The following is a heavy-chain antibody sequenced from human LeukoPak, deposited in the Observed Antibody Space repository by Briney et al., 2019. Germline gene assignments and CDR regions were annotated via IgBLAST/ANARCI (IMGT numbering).Heavy chain of an antibody. V-gene: IGHV4-59*13. D-gene: IGHD6-13*01. J-gene: IGHJ4*02. CDR1: GGPISTYH. CDR3: ARGVYIAAAQYGF. CDR2: IYYSGAT. Sequence: SEPLSLTCTVSGGPISTYHWIGLPEPPGEGLEGIGYIYYSGATNYNPSLKSRVTISVDTSKNQFSLKLSSVTAADTAVYYCARGVYIAAAQYGFWGQGTLVTVSS.